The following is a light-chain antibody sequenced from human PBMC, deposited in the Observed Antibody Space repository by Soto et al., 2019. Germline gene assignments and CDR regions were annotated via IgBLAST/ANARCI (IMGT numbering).Light chain of an antibody. CDR2: GAS. CDR3: QQYGSSPPT. J-gene: IGKJ1*01. CDR1: QSVSSSY. Sequence: EIVLTQSPGTLSLSPGERATLSCRASQSVSSSYLAWYQQKPGQAPRLLIYGASSRATGIPDRFIGSGSGTDFTLTIIRLELEDFAVYYCQQYGSSPPTFGQGTKVEIK. V-gene: IGKV3-20*01.